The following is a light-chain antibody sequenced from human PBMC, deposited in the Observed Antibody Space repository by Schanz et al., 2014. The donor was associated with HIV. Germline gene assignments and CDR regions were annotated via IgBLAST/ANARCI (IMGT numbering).Light chain of an antibody. CDR2: AAS. CDR1: QSISSSL. J-gene: IGKJ1*01. Sequence: IVLTQSPGTLSLSPGERGTLSCRASQSISSSLLAWYQKKPGQAPTLLIYAASSRASGVPDRFSGSDSGTAFTLTISRVEPEDYAVYYCQQYGSPPWTFGQGTKVEVK. V-gene: IGKV3-20*01. CDR3: QQYGSPPWT.